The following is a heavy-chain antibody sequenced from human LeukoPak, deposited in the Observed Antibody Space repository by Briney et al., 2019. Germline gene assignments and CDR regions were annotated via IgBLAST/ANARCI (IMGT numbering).Heavy chain of an antibody. CDR2: ISTTGTTI. J-gene: IGHJ4*02. Sequence: GGSLRLSCAASGFTFSAYHINWVRQAPGKGLEWISYISTTGTTIHYADSVKGRFAISRDNAKSSLYLQMNSLRDEDTAVYYCAKDQDHATTVTTHFDYWGQGTLVTVSS. V-gene: IGHV3-48*02. CDR3: AKDQDHATTVTTHFDY. CDR1: GFTFSAYH. D-gene: IGHD4-17*01.